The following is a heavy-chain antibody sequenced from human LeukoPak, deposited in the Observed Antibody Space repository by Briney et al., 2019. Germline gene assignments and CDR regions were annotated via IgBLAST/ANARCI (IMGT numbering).Heavy chain of an antibody. CDR2: INPSGGST. Sequence: ASVKVSCKASGYTFTSYYMHWVRQAPGQGLEWMGIINPSGGSTSYAQKFQGRVTMTRDTSTSTVYMELSSLRSEDTAVYYCAGRYFDWLSRRDAFDIWGQGTMVTVSS. CDR1: GYTFTSYY. D-gene: IGHD3-9*01. J-gene: IGHJ3*02. V-gene: IGHV1-46*01. CDR3: AGRYFDWLSRRDAFDI.